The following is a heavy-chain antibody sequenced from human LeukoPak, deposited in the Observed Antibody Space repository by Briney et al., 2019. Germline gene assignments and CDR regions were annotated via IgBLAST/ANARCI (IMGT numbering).Heavy chain of an antibody. CDR2: T. J-gene: IGHJ4*02. Sequence: TYYNPSLKSRVTISVDTSNNQFSLKLSSVTAADTAVYYCARVTSYYYGSGSYRPSYYFDYWGQGTLVTVSS. V-gene: IGHV4-30-2*04. CDR3: ARVTSYYYGSGSYRPSYYFDY. D-gene: IGHD3-10*01.